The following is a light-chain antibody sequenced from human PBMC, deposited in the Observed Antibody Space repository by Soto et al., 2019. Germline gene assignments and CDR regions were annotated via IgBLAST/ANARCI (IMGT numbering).Light chain of an antibody. CDR2: DAS. Sequence: DIQMTQSPSSLSASVGDRVTITCQASQDISNSLNWYQQKPGKAPKLLINDASSLAAGAPSRFSGSGSGTDFTFTITSLQPEDIATYYGQQYGNIPYTFGQGTKLEIK. CDR1: QDISNS. V-gene: IGKV1-33*01. CDR3: QQYGNIPYT. J-gene: IGKJ2*01.